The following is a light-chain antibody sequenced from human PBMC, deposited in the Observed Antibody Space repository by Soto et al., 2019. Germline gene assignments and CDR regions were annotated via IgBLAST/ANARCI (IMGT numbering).Light chain of an antibody. Sequence: NFMLTQPHSVSESPGKTVTISCTRSRGSIASNYVQWYQQRLGSSPTTVIYEDNQRPSGVPDRFSGSIDSSSNSASLTISGLKTEDEADYYCQSYDSSSWVFGGGTKLTVL. J-gene: IGLJ3*02. V-gene: IGLV6-57*01. CDR3: QSYDSSSWV. CDR2: EDN. CDR1: RGSIASNY.